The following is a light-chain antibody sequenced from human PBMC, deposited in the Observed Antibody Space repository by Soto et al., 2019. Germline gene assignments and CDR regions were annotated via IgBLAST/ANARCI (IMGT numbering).Light chain of an antibody. V-gene: IGKV3-20*01. CDR1: QSVSSNY. CDR3: QHYGSSLST. J-gene: IGKJ1*01. CDR2: GAA. Sequence: IGLSQSPGTLSLTPGETATLSCRASQSVSSNYLGWLQQRPGQAPMLRISGAANRATGIPDKFSGRGSGTDYTLPISRLEPEDLAVYYCQHYGSSLSTFGQGTKVDIK.